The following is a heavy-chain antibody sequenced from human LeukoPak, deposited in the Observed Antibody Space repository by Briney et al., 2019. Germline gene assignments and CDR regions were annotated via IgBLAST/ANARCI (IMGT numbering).Heavy chain of an antibody. Sequence: PGGSLRLSCAASGFTVSSKYMSWVRQAPGKGLEWVSVIYSGGSTYYADSVKGRFTISRDISKNTLYLQMNSLRAEDTAVYYCARGCSSTSCYGFDYWGQGTLVTVSS. CDR1: GFTVSSKY. CDR2: IYSGGST. D-gene: IGHD2-2*01. CDR3: ARGCSSTSCYGFDY. J-gene: IGHJ4*02. V-gene: IGHV3-53*01.